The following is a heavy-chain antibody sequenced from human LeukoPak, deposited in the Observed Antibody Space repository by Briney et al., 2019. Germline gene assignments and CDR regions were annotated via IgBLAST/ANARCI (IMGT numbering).Heavy chain of an antibody. Sequence: GEPLKISCKGSGYSFTSYWIGWVRQMPGKGLEWMGIIYPGDSDTRYSPSFQGQVTISADKSISTAYLQWSSLKASDTAMYYCARPGYCSSTSCYHPHWGQGTLVTVSS. D-gene: IGHD2-2*01. CDR2: IYPGDSDT. CDR1: GYSFTSYW. V-gene: IGHV5-51*01. CDR3: ARPGYCSSTSCYHPH. J-gene: IGHJ4*02.